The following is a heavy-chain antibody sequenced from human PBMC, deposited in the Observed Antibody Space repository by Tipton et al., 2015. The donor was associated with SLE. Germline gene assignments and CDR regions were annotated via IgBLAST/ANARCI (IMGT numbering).Heavy chain of an antibody. J-gene: IGHJ4*02. CDR2: IYYSETT. V-gene: IGHV4-39*07. D-gene: IGHD2-21*01. CDR3: ARPSPNCGGDCPLHS. CDR1: GGSISSSYY. Sequence: LRLSCAVSGGSISSSYYWGWIRQPPGKGLEWIGNIYYSETTYYNPSLKSRVTMSVDSSKNQFSLGLTSVTAADTAVYYCARPSPNCGGDCPLHSWGQGTLVTVSS.